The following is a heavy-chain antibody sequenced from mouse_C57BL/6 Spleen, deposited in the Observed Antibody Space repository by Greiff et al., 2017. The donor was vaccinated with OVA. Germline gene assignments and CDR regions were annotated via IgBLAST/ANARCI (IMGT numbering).Heavy chain of an antibody. D-gene: IGHD1-1*01. Sequence: QVQLQQPGAELVRPGSSVKLSCKASGYTFTSYWMHWVKQRPIQGLEWIGNIDPSDSETHYNQKFKDKATLTVDKSSSTAYMQLSSLTSEDSAVYYCVYGSSYGGYAMDYWGQGTSVTVSS. V-gene: IGHV1-52*01. CDR2: IDPSDSET. CDR1: GYTFTSYW. CDR3: VYGSSYGGYAMDY. J-gene: IGHJ4*01.